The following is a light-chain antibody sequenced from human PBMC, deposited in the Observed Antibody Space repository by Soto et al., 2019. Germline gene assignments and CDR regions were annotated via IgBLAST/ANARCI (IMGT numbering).Light chain of an antibody. J-gene: IGKJ5*01. V-gene: IGKV3-15*01. CDR2: GAS. CDR1: RDINRN. Sequence: VPNPSPRPLFRSLGERVTLHFRASRDINRNLAWYQQVPGQSPRLLIFGASSRAAGVPARVSGSGSGTDFTLTITNVQSEDSAMCYCQQYNNWPQFGQGTRLEIK. CDR3: QQYNNWPQ.